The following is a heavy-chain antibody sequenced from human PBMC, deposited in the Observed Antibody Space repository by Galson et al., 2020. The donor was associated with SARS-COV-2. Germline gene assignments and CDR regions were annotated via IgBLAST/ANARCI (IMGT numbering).Heavy chain of an antibody. V-gene: IGHV4-39*01. CDR2: IYYSGST. D-gene: IGHD3-9*01. Sequence: ETSETLCLTCTVSGGSISSSSYYWGWIRQPPGKGLEWIGSIYYSGSTYYNPSLKSRVTISVDTSKNQFSLKLSSVTAADTAVYYCASQNVLRYFDWLSLNWFDPWGQGTLVTVSS. J-gene: IGHJ5*02. CDR3: ASQNVLRYFDWLSLNWFDP. CDR1: GGSISSSSYY.